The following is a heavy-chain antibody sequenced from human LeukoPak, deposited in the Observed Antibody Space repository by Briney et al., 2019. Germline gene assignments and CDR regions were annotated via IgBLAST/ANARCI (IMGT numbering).Heavy chain of an antibody. Sequence: SQTLSLTCAISGDSVSSNSVAWNWIRQSPSRGLEWLGRTYYRSKWYNDYAVSVKSRIIINPDTSKNQLSLQVNSVTPEDTAVYYCARGWGGFDYWGQGTLVTVSS. CDR1: GDSVSSNSVA. CDR3: ARGWGGFDY. V-gene: IGHV6-1*01. CDR2: TYYRSKWYN. J-gene: IGHJ4*02. D-gene: IGHD3-16*01.